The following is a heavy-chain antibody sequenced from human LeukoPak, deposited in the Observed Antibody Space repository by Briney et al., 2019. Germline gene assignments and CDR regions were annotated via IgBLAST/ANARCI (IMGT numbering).Heavy chain of an antibody. CDR2: ISGSGGNT. CDR3: AKDWTGTKPFDL. CDR1: GFTFSSFA. J-gene: IGHJ2*01. V-gene: IGHV3-23*01. Sequence: PGGSLRLSCAASGFTFSSFAMSWVRQAPGKGLGWVSSISGSGGNTYYADSVKGRFTISRDNSQNTLYLQMNSLRAEDTAVYYCAKDWTGTKPFDLWGRGTLVTVSS. D-gene: IGHD3/OR15-3a*01.